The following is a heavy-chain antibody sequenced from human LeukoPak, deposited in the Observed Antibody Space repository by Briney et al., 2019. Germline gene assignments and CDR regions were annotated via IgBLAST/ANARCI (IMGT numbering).Heavy chain of an antibody. D-gene: IGHD3-16*01. V-gene: IGHV3-21*01. CDR3: ARVGAYTDYAPDY. Sequence: GGSLRLSCAASGFTFTTYSMDWVRQAPGKGLEWVSSISSTGTYIYYTDSVKGRFTISRDNAQKSVYLQMNSLRAEDTAVYYCARVGAYTDYAPDYRGQGTLVTVSS. CDR1: GFTFTTYS. J-gene: IGHJ4*02. CDR2: ISSTGTYI.